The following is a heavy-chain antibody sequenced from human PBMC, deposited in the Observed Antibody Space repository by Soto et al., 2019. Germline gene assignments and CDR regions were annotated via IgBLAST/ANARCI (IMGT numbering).Heavy chain of an antibody. D-gene: IGHD6-13*01. CDR1: GYTFTSYT. CDR3: ARRAAADPYWYFDL. V-gene: IGHV1-3*01. Sequence: QVQLVQSGAEVKKPGASVKVSCKASGYTFTSYTMHWVRQAPGQRLEWMGWINAGNGNTKYSQKFQGRVTITRDTPASTAYMELSSLRSEDTAVYYCARRAAADPYWYFDLWGHGTLVTVSS. J-gene: IGHJ2*01. CDR2: INAGNGNT.